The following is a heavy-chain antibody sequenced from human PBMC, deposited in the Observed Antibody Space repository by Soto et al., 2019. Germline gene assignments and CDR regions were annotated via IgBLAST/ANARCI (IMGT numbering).Heavy chain of an antibody. CDR2: IYHSGST. CDR3: ARGGAVAGWGWFDP. CDR1: GYSISSGYY. D-gene: IGHD6-19*01. V-gene: IGHV4-38-2*01. Sequence: PSETLSLTCAVSGYSISSGYYWGWIRQPPGKGLEWIGSIYHSGSTYYNPSLKSRVTISVDTSKNQFSLKLSSVTAADTAVYYCARGGAVAGWGWFDPWGQGTLVTVSS. J-gene: IGHJ5*02.